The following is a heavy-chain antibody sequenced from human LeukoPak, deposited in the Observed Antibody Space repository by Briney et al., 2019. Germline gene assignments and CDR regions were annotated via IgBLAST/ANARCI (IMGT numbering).Heavy chain of an antibody. J-gene: IGHJ4*02. V-gene: IGHV4-4*02. CDR3: ARDRYGGADY. Sequence: PSETLSLTCAVSGDSITNTNWWNWVRQPPGKGLEWIAEIDHRGNTNYNPSLKSRVTISADKSKNQFSLKLSSVTAADTAVYYCARDRYGGADYWGQGTLVTVSS. CDR1: GDSITNTNW. D-gene: IGHD2-21*01. CDR2: IDHRGNT.